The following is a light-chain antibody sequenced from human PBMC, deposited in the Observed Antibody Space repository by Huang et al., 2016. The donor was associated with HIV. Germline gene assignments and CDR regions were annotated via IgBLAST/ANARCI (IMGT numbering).Light chain of an antibody. Sequence: EIVLTQSPGTLSLSPGERATLSCRASQSVSGSYLAWYQQKPGQAPRLLIYGASSRATCIPDRFSGSGSGTDCTLTITRLEPEDTALYYCQVYGTSPPGPFGPGATVHIK. V-gene: IGKV3-20*01. CDR3: QVYGTSPPGP. J-gene: IGKJ3*01. CDR1: QSVSGSY. CDR2: GAS.